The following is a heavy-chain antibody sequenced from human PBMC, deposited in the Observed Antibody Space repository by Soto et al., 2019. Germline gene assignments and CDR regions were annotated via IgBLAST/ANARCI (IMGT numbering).Heavy chain of an antibody. D-gene: IGHD5-12*01. Sequence: QGQLLQSGDEVKTPGASVRVSCRASGYPFTSYGISWVRQAPGQGLEWVAWISAYNGNRDIVQKFQGRVTMTLETSTGTAHMELGDLTSADTAVYYCARGRIVASIHDAFEIWGQGTNVTVSS. V-gene: IGHV1-18*01. J-gene: IGHJ3*02. CDR1: GYPFTSYG. CDR3: ARGRIVASIHDAFEI. CDR2: ISAYNGNR.